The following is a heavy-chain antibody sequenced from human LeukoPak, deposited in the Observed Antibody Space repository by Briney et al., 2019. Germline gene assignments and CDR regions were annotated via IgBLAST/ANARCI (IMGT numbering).Heavy chain of an antibody. J-gene: IGHJ3*02. Sequence: GGSLRLSCAASRFTFRAYGMHWVRQAPGKGLEWVAVISYDGSKKYYGDFVKGRFTISRDNSKNTLFLQMNSLRAEDTAIYYCARARPDGSGGSWPDAFDIWGQGTMVTVSS. CDR3: ARARPDGSGGSWPDAFDI. D-gene: IGHD2-15*01. CDR1: RFTFRAYG. V-gene: IGHV3-30*03. CDR2: ISYDGSKK.